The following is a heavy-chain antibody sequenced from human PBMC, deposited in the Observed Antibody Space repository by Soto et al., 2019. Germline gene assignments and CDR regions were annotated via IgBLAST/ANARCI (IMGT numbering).Heavy chain of an antibody. CDR3: ARGWTPSDY. CDR2: MNPNSGNT. CDR1: GYTFTSYD. J-gene: IGHJ4*02. V-gene: IGHV1-8*01. Sequence: RASVKVSCKASGYTFTSYDINWVRQATGQGLEWMGWMNPNSGNTGYAQKLQGRVTMTTDTSTSTAYMELRSLRSDDTAVYYCARGWTPSDYWGQGTLVTGSS.